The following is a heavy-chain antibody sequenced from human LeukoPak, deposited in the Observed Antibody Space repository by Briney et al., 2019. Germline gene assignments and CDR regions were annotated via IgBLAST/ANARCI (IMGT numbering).Heavy chain of an antibody. J-gene: IGHJ4*02. CDR3: AKEGIRWEVLAYFDY. CDR2: ISGSGGST. D-gene: IGHD4-23*01. V-gene: IGHV3-23*01. CDR1: GFTFSSYG. Sequence: GGSLRLSCAASGFTFSSYGMSWVRQAPGKGLEWVSGISGSGGSTHYADSVKGRFTISRDNSKNTLYLQMNSLRGEDTAVYYWAKEGIRWEVLAYFDYWGQGALVTVPS.